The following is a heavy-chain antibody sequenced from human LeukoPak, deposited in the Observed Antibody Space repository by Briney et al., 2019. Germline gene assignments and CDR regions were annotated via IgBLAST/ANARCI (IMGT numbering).Heavy chain of an antibody. D-gene: IGHD6-13*01. V-gene: IGHV4-34*01. J-gene: IGHJ4*02. CDR2: IYHSGST. Sequence: SETLSLTCAVYGGSFSGYYWSWIRQPPGKGLEWIGSIYHSGSTYYNPSLKSRVTISVDTSKNQFSLKLSSVTAADTAVYYCASLIAAAGTGPTPLYYFDYWGQGTLVTVSS. CDR3: ASLIAAAGTGPTPLYYFDY. CDR1: GGSFSGYY.